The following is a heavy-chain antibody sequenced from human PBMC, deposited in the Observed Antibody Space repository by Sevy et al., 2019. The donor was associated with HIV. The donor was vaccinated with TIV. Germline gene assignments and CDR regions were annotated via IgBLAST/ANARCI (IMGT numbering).Heavy chain of an antibody. CDR3: ARLEPTNYDFWSGYYPVWFDP. V-gene: IGHV4-39*01. CDR2: IYYSGST. Sequence: SETLSLTCTVSVGSISSSSYYWGWIRQPPGKGLEWIGSIYYSGSTYYNPSLKSRVTISVDTSKNQFSLKLSSVTAADTAVYYCARLEPTNYDFWSGYYPVWFDPWGQGTLVTVSS. CDR1: VGSISSSSYY. D-gene: IGHD3-3*01. J-gene: IGHJ5*02.